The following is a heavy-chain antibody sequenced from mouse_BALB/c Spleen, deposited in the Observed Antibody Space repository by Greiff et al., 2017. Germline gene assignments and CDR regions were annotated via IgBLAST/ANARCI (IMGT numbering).Heavy chain of an antibody. J-gene: IGHJ3*01. V-gene: IGHV10-1*02. CDR2: IRSKSNNYAT. D-gene: IGHD1-1*01. CDR3: VRDYGSSYVAWFAY. Sequence: GGGLVQPKGSLKLSCAASGFTFNTYAMNWVRQAPGKGLEWVARIRSKSNNYATYYADSVKDRFTISRDDSQSMLYLQMNNLKTEDTAMYYCVRDYGSSYVAWFAYWGQGTLVTVSA. CDR1: GFTFNTYA.